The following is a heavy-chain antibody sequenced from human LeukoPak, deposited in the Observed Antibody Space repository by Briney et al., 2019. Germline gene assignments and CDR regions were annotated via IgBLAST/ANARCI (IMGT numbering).Heavy chain of an antibody. D-gene: IGHD6-13*01. CDR3: ARVAANWLDP. V-gene: IGHV4-59*12. Sequence: PSETLSLTCTVSGGSISSYYWSWIRQPPGKGLEWIGYIYYSGSTNYNPSLKSRVTISVDTSKNQFSLKLSSVTAADTAVYYCARVAANWLDPWGQGTLVTVSS. CDR1: GGSISSYY. CDR2: IYYSGST. J-gene: IGHJ5*02.